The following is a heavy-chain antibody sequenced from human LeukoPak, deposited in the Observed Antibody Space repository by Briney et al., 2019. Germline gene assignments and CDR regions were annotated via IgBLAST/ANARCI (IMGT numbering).Heavy chain of an antibody. CDR3: ARSVYHYKTDGHYSLERPFDH. V-gene: IGHV1-69*13. J-gene: IGHJ4*02. CDR1: GGAFTSYA. D-gene: IGHD3-22*01. CDR2: LIPFFGTA. Sequence: SVKVSCKASGGAFTSYAISWLRQAPGQGLEWMGGLIPFFGTAKYAQKFQGRVTITADEYSSTAYMELSGLRSQDTAVYYCARSVYHYKTDGHYSLERPFDHWGQGTLVTVSS.